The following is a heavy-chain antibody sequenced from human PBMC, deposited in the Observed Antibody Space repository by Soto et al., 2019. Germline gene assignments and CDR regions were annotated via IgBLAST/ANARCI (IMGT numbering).Heavy chain of an antibody. CDR2: IYFRGTT. Sequence: PSETLSLTCTVSGVSISSYYWSWIRQPPGKGLEWIGYIYFRGTTNYNPSLKSRVTMSADTSKNQFSLKLNSVTAADTAVYYCARMNYYDTSGYPFDYWGQGMMVTV. V-gene: IGHV4-59*01. CDR1: GVSISSYY. J-gene: IGHJ4*02. CDR3: ARMNYYDTSGYPFDY. D-gene: IGHD3-22*01.